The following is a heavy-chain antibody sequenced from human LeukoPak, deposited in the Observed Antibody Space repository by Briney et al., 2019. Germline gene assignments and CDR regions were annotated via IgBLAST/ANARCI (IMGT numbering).Heavy chain of an antibody. D-gene: IGHD3-10*01. CDR3: ARHEVRGARSFDY. V-gene: IGHV4-39*01. Sequence: SETLSLTCTVSGGSISSKTYYWGWIRQPPGKGLEWIGTIYYSGSTYYNPSLKSRVTISVDTSKNQFSLKLSSVTAADTAVYYRARHEVRGARSFDYWGQGTLVTVSS. J-gene: IGHJ4*02. CDR2: IYYSGST. CDR1: GGSISSKTYY.